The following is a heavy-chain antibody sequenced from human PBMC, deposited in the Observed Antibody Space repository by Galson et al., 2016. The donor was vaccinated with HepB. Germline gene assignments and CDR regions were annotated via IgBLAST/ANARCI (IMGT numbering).Heavy chain of an antibody. V-gene: IGHV3-53*01. CDR1: GFSVNANY. J-gene: IGHJ6*02. CDR2: ILSGGST. Sequence: SLRLSCAASGFSVNANYMSWVRQAPGKGLEWVSVILSGGSTYYADPVKGRFTISRDTSKNTVSLQMNSLRAEDTAVYYCARAAWGLDVWGQGTTVTVSS. CDR3: ARAAWGLDV.